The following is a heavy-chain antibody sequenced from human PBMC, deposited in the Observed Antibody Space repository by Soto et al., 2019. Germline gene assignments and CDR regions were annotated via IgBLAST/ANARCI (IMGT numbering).Heavy chain of an antibody. Sequence: ETLSLTCTVSGGSISSYYWSWIRQPAGKGLEWIGRIYTSGSTNYNPSLKSRVTMSVDTSKNQFSLKLSSVTAADTAVYYCARSGPLNYYDSNWFDPWGQGTLVTVTS. D-gene: IGHD3-22*01. CDR2: IYTSGST. V-gene: IGHV4-4*07. CDR1: GGSISSYY. CDR3: ARSGPLNYYDSNWFDP. J-gene: IGHJ5*02.